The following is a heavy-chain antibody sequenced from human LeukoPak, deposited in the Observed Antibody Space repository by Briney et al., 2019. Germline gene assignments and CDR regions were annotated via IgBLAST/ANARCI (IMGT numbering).Heavy chain of an antibody. CDR3: AKDCGTGPFACSH. CDR1: GDSVSSNIAA. Sequence: SQTLSLTCAISGDSVSSNIAAWNWIRQSPSRGLEWLGRTYYRSKWYNDYAVSVRSRITIDPDTSKNQFSLRLNSVTPEDTAVYYCAKDCGTGPFACSHWGQGTLVTVSS. CDR2: TYYRSKWYN. D-gene: IGHD2-15*01. V-gene: IGHV6-1*01. J-gene: IGHJ4*02.